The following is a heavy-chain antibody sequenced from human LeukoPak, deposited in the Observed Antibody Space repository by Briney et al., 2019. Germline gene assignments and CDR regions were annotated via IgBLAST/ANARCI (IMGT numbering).Heavy chain of an antibody. CDR1: GYSISNDYY. CDR3: GGHNYYYFDY. CDR2: VHHNGRT. D-gene: IGHD5-24*01. V-gene: IGHV4-38-2*01. J-gene: IGHJ4*02. Sequence: PSETLSLTCAVFGYSISNDYYWGWIRQSPGKGLEWIGTVHHNGRTYYNPSLKGRLAMSVDTSTNQFFLNLRSVTAADTAIYYCGGHNYYYFDYWGQGTLVTVSS.